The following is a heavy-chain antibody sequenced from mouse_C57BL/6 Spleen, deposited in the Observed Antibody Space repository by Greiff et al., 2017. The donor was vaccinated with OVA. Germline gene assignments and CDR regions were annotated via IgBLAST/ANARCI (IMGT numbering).Heavy chain of an antibody. J-gene: IGHJ4*01. CDR1: GYTFTSYD. CDR2: IYPRDGST. V-gene: IGHV1-85*01. D-gene: IGHD1-1*01. Sequence: QVHVKQSGPELVKPGASVKLSCKASGYTFTSYDINWVKQRPGQGLEWIGWIYPRDGSTKYNEKFKGKATLTVDTSSSTAYMELHSLTSEDSAVYFCARSGYGSSYYAMDYWGQGTSVTVSS. CDR3: ARSGYGSSYYAMDY.